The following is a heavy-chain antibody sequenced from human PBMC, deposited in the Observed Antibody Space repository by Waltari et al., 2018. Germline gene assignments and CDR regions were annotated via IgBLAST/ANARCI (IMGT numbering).Heavy chain of an antibody. CDR1: GVSISDTGYC. J-gene: IGHJ4*02. V-gene: IGHV4-39*02. D-gene: IGHD1-1*01. CDR2: FCTGGKT. Sequence: QLQLQLSGPGLVKPSETLSLTCTVSGVSISDTGYCWGWFRQPPGGGLESMGHFCTGGKTYDHPSLRNGLSMPEDTSKSHFSLKLSSMSAPDTAVYYCARLSAALDDFYFYDYWGLGIPVTVSS. CDR3: ARLSAALDDFYFYDY.